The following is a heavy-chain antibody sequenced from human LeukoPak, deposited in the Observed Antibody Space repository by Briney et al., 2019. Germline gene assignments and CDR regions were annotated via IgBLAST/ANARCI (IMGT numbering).Heavy chain of an antibody. D-gene: IGHD2-21*02. J-gene: IGHJ4*02. CDR3: ARASCGGDCYSVDY. CDR1: GFTFSDYY. V-gene: IGHV3-11*06. CDR2: ISSSSNYI. Sequence: PGGSLRLSCAASGFTFSDYYMSWIRQAPGKGLEWVSSISSSSNYIFYADSVKGRFTIPRDNAKNSLYLQMNSLRAEDTAVYYCARASCGGDCYSVDYWGQGTLVTVSS.